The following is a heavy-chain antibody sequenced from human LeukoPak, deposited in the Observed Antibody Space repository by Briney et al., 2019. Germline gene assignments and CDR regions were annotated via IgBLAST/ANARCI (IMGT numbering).Heavy chain of an antibody. CDR1: GGSISRSSYY. V-gene: IGHV4-39*01. D-gene: IGHD1-26*01. J-gene: IGHJ4*02. CDR2: INYSGST. Sequence: PSATLSLTCTVSGGSISRSSYYWAWIRQPPGKGLEWIATINYSGSTYYNPSLKSRVTISVNTPKNQSSLNLNSVTAADTAVYSCARRGGSGRAFDYWGQGTLVTVSS. CDR3: ARRGGSGRAFDY.